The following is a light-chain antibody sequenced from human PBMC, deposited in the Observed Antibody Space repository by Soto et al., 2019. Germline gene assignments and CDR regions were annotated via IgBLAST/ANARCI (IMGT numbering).Light chain of an antibody. CDR3: QYYDSSLGVV. Sequence: QSVLTQPPSVSGAPGQRVTISCTGSSSNIGAGYDVHWYQQLPGTAPKLLIYGNSNRPSGVPDRFSGSKSGTSASLAITGLQDEDEADYYCQYYDSSLGVVFGGGTKLTVL. J-gene: IGLJ2*01. CDR2: GNS. CDR1: SSNIGAGYD. V-gene: IGLV1-40*01.